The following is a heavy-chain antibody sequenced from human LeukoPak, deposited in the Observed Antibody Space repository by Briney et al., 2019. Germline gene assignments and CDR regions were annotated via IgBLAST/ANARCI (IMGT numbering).Heavy chain of an antibody. J-gene: IGHJ4*02. D-gene: IGHD3/OR15-3a*01. CDR2: ISDDGSSK. V-gene: IGHV3-30-3*01. CDR3: ARLDSSGRGGFDY. Sequence: PGGSLRLSCAASGFTFKSYAMNWVRQAPGEGLEWAAVISDDGSSKYYADSVKGRFTISRDNSKRTLFLQMNSLRAEDTAVYYCARLDSSGRGGFDYWGQGTLVTVSS. CDR1: GFTFKSYA.